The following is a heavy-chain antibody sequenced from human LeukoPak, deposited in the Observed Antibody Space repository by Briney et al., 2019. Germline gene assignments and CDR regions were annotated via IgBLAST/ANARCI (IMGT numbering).Heavy chain of an antibody. CDR2: INPSGGST. D-gene: IGHD3-3*01. CDR1: GYTFTSYY. Sequence: ASVKVSCKASGYTFTSYYMHWMRQAPGQGLEWMGIINPSGGSTSYAQKFQGRVTMTRDTSTSTVYMELSSLRSEDTAVYYCARTEPPFTIFGVVTSYYYGMDVWGQGTTVTVSS. CDR3: ARTEPPFTIFGVVTSYYYGMDV. V-gene: IGHV1-46*01. J-gene: IGHJ6*02.